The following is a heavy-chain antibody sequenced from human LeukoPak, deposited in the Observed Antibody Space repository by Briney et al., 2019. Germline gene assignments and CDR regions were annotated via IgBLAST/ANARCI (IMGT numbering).Heavy chain of an antibody. CDR3: AKPKTSLRYFDWLLYGDAFDI. D-gene: IGHD3-9*01. CDR1: GFTFDDYA. Sequence: PGRSLGLSCAASGFTFDDYAMHWVRQAPGKGLEWVSGISWNSGSIGYADSVKGRFTISRDNAKNSLYLQMNSLRAEDTALYYCAKPKTSLRYFDWLLYGDAFDIWGQGTMVTVSS. V-gene: IGHV3-9*01. J-gene: IGHJ3*02. CDR2: ISWNSGSI.